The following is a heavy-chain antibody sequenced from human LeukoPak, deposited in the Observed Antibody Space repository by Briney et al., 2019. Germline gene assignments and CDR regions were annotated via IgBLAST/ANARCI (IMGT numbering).Heavy chain of an antibody. J-gene: IGHJ4*02. V-gene: IGHV4-34*01. CDR3: ARDFEPIAVAY. CDR1: GGSFSGYY. D-gene: IGHD6-19*01. Sequence: SETLSLTCAVYGGSFSGYYWSWIRQPPGKGLEWIGEINHSGSTNYNLSLKSRVTISVDTSKNQFSLKLSSVTAADTAVYYCARDFEPIAVAYWGQGTWSPSPQ. CDR2: INHSGST.